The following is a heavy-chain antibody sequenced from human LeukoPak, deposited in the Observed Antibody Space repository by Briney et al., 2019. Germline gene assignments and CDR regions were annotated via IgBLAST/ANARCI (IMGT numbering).Heavy chain of an antibody. D-gene: IGHD6-13*01. Sequence: SETLSLTCTVSGASITSADYYWSWIRQPPGKGLEWSGYLYYSGSTNYNPSLKSRVTISVDTSKNQFSLQLNSVTPEDTAVYYCASNGYYSSSWYYFDYWGQGTLVTVSS. CDR2: LYYSGST. J-gene: IGHJ4*02. CDR1: GASITSADYY. V-gene: IGHV4-61*08. CDR3: ASNGYYSSSWYYFDY.